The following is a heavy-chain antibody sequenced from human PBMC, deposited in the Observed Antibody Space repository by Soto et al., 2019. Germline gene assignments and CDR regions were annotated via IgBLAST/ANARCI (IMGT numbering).Heavy chain of an antibody. CDR1: GGTFSSYA. J-gene: IGHJ6*02. Sequence: GASVKVSCKASGGTFSSYAISWVRQAPGQGLEWMGGIIPIFGTANYAQKFQGRVTITADESTSTAYMELSSLRSEDTAVYYCARGPPTNTVNYYYYGMDVWGQGTTVTVSS. D-gene: IGHD4-17*01. V-gene: IGHV1-69*13. CDR3: ARGPPTNTVNYYYYGMDV. CDR2: IIPIFGTA.